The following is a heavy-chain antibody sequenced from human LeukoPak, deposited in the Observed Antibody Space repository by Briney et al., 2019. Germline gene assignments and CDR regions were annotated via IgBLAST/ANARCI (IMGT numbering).Heavy chain of an antibody. CDR3: ARDDIVVVPAAMPYYYGMDV. Sequence: EASVKVSCKSSGGTLSSYAISWVRQAPGQGLEWMGGIIPIFGTENYAQKFQGRVTITADESTSTAYMKLSSLRSEDTAGYYCARDDIVVVPAAMPYYYGMDVWGQGTTVTVSS. V-gene: IGHV1-69*13. J-gene: IGHJ6*02. CDR2: IIPIFGTE. D-gene: IGHD2-2*01. CDR1: GGTLSSYA.